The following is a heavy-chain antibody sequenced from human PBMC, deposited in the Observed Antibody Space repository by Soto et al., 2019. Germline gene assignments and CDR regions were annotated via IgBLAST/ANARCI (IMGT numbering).Heavy chain of an antibody. CDR3: ASVGSGL. J-gene: IGHJ4*02. CDR2: IIVGTGNT. Sequence: QKQLVQSGPEVKKPGTSVKVSCKASGFNFATSAVQWVRQARGQGLEWIGWIIVGTGNTNHAQKFRERFTVTRDVSTRTAYLEVRRLRSDDSAVYYCASVGSGLWGQGTLVTVSS. CDR1: GFNFATSA. V-gene: IGHV1-58*01. D-gene: IGHD5-12*01.